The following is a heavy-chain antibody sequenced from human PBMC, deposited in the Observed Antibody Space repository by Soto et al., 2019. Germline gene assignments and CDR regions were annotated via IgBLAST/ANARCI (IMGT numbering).Heavy chain of an antibody. CDR2: IIPIFGTA. CDR1: GGTFSSYA. V-gene: IGHV1-69*13. D-gene: IGHD6-13*01. J-gene: IGHJ4*02. Sequence: GASVKVSCKASGGTFSSYAISWVRQAPGQGLEWMGGIIPIFGTANYAQKFQGRVTITADESTSTAYMELSSLRSEDTAVYYCARDGRRAAGTDYWGQGTLVTVSS. CDR3: ARDGRRAAGTDY.